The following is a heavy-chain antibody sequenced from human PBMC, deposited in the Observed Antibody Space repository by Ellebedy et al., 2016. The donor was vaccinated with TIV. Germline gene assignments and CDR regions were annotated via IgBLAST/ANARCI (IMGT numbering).Heavy chain of an antibody. CDR3: ASSPSGYEIPY. CDR2: IYHSGST. Sequence: SETLSLXXNVSGGTISSTNYYWGWIRQSPEKELEWIGSIYHSGSTYYNPSLKSRLTISLDTTKNQFSLRLDSVTAADTAVYYCASSPSGYEIPYWGQGTLVTVSS. D-gene: IGHD5-12*01. V-gene: IGHV4-39*07. J-gene: IGHJ4*02. CDR1: GGTISSTNYY.